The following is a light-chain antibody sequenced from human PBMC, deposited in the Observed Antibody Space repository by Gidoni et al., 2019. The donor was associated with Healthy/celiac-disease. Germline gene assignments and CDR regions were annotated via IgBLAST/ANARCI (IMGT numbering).Light chain of an antibody. Sequence: EIVLPHSPATLSLSPGERATLSCRASQSVSSYLAWYQQKPGQAPRLLIYDASNRATGIPTRFSGSGSGTDFTLTISSLEPEDFAVYYCQQRSNWPPGITFGPGTKVDIK. J-gene: IGKJ3*01. V-gene: IGKV3-11*01. CDR1: QSVSSY. CDR3: QQRSNWPPGIT. CDR2: DAS.